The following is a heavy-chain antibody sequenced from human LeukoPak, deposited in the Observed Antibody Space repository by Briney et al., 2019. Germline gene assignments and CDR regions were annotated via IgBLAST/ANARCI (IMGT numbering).Heavy chain of an antibody. CDR1: GDSITNTIYY. D-gene: IGHD5-12*01. Sequence: SETLSLTCSVSGDSITNTIYYWAWVRQPPGKGLEWIGTVYYTGATFYKPSLKSRATASADTSSNQFSLSLRSVTAADAAVYYWATIRRYGGNPAYYFDDWGQGTLVTVSS. V-gene: IGHV4-39*01. CDR2: VYYTGAT. CDR3: ATIRRYGGNPAYYFDD. J-gene: IGHJ4*02.